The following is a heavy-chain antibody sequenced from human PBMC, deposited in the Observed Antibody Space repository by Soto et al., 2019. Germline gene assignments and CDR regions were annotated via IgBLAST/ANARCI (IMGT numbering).Heavy chain of an antibody. V-gene: IGHV3-23*01. CDR2: ISGRGGST. CDR3: AKGPDVLYYYYMDV. D-gene: IGHD6-6*01. Sequence: GGSLRLSCAASGFTFNSYAMSWVRQAPGKGLEWVSAISGRGGSTHYADSVKGRFTISRDNSKNTLNLQMNSLRAEDTAVYYCAKGPDVLYYYYMDVWGKGTTVTVSS. J-gene: IGHJ6*03. CDR1: GFTFNSYA.